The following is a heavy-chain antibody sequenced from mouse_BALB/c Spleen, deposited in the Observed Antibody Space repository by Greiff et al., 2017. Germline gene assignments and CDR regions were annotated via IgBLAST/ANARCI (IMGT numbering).Heavy chain of an antibody. J-gene: IGHJ4*01. CDR3: ARSLLLRSRGYAMDY. Sequence: QVQLKESAAELARPGASVKMSCKASGYTFTSYTMHWVKQRPGQGLEWIGYINPSSGYTEYNQKFKDKTTLTADKSSSTAYMQLSSLTSEDSAVYYCARSLLLRSRGYAMDYWGQGTSVTVSS. V-gene: IGHV1-4*02. CDR1: GYTFTSYT. CDR2: INPSSGYT. D-gene: IGHD1-1*01.